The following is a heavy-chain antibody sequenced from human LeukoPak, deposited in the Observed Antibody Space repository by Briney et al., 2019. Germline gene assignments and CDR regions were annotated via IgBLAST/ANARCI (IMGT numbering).Heavy chain of an antibody. CDR3: ARVAVTAYNWFDP. D-gene: IGHD2-21*02. V-gene: IGHV4-4*07. Sequence: SETLSLTCTVSGDSISGFHWSWIRQPAGKGLEWIGRIYSSGNTNYSPSLNSRVTMSLDTSKNQFSLKLSSVTAADTAVYYCARVAVTAYNWFDPWGQGTLVTVSS. J-gene: IGHJ5*02. CDR2: IYSSGNT. CDR1: GDSISGFH.